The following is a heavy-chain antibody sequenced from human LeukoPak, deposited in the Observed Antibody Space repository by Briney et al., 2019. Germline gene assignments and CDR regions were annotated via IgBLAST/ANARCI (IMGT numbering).Heavy chain of an antibody. V-gene: IGHV4-4*07. J-gene: IGHJ4*02. CDR2: IYTSGST. Sequence: PSETLSLTCTVSGGSFSSYYRSWIRQPAGKGLEWIGRIYTSGSTNYNPSLKSRVTMSVDTSKNQFSLKLSSVTAADTAVYYCARDGSRLLHLLDYWGQGTLVTVSS. CDR1: GGSFSSYY. D-gene: IGHD1-26*01. CDR3: ARDGSRLLHLLDY.